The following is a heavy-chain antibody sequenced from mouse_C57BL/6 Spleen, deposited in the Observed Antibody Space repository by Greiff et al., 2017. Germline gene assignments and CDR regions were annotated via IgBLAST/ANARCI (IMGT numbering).Heavy chain of an antibody. CDR2: IDPSDSYT. CDR3: ARRGKGLGYFDY. J-gene: IGHJ2*01. Sequence: QVQLQQPGAELVKPGASVKLSCKASGYTFTSYWMQWVKQRPGQGLEWIGEIDPSDSYTNYNQKFKGKATLTVDTSSSTAYMQLSSLTSEDSAVYNCARRGKGLGYFDYWGQGTTLTVSS. V-gene: IGHV1-50*01. CDR1: GYTFTSYW. D-gene: IGHD4-1*01.